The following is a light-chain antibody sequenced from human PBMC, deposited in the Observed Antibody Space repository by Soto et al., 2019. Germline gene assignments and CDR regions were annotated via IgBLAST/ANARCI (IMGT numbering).Light chain of an antibody. CDR2: DVS. CDR1: SSDVGGYNY. Sequence: SVLTQPASVSGSPGQSITISCTGTSSDVGGYNYVSWYQQHPGKAPKLMIYDVSNRPSGVSNRFSGSKSGNTASLTISGLQAEDEADYYCSSYTRSSTLAVFGGGTQLPS. J-gene: IGLJ2*01. V-gene: IGLV2-14*01. CDR3: SSYTRSSTLAV.